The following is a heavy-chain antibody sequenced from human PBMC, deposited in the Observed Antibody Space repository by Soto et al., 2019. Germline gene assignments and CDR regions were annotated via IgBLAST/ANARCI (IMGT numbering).Heavy chain of an antibody. CDR3: ARDRYYDNSGEFDY. CDR1: GGSISSGGYY. Sequence: PSETLSLTCTVSGGSISSGGYYWSWIRQHPGKGLEWIGYIYYSGSTYYNPSLKSRVTISVDTSKNQFSLKLSSVTAADTAVYYCARDRYYDNSGEFDYWGQGTLVTVSS. D-gene: IGHD3-22*01. J-gene: IGHJ4*02. V-gene: IGHV4-31*03. CDR2: IYYSGST.